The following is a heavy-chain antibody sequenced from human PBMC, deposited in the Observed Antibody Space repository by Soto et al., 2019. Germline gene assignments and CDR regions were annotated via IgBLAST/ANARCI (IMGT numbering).Heavy chain of an antibody. J-gene: IGHJ6*02. CDR2: INAGNGNA. V-gene: IGHV1-3*01. D-gene: IGHD2-15*01. CDR1: GYTFTSYA. Sequence: ASVKVSCKASGYTFTSYAMHWVRQAPGQRLEWLGWINAGNGNAKYSQKFQGRVTITRDTSASTAYMELSSLRSEDTAVYYCAITSSVRMPWMGWHYYGMDVWGQGTTVTVSS. CDR3: AITSSVRMPWMGWHYYGMDV.